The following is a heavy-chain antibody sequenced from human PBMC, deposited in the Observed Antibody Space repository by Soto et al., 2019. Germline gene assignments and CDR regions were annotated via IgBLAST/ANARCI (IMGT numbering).Heavy chain of an antibody. V-gene: IGHV1-24*01. D-gene: IGHD3-22*01. Sequence: ASVKVSCKVSGYTLTELSMHWVRQAPGKGLEWMGGFDPEDGETIYAQKFQGRVTMTEDTSTDTAYMELSSLRSEDTAVYYCATATYYYDSSGRPPAFDIWGQGTMVTV. CDR3: ATATYYYDSSGRPPAFDI. CDR2: FDPEDGET. CDR1: GYTLTELS. J-gene: IGHJ3*02.